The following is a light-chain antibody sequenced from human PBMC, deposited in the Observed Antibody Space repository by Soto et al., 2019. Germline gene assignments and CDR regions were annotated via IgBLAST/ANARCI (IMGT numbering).Light chain of an antibody. CDR1: SSNIGTNN. CDR3: QSYDSNLNGLYV. CDR2: ANN. J-gene: IGLJ1*01. Sequence: HSVQTHPPSVSGAPGHRDTISCTGSSSNIGTNNVHWYQHLPGAAPKVLIYANNNRPSGVPDRFSVSKSGTSASLAITGLQAEDEADYYCQSYDSNLNGLYVFGTGTKVTVL. V-gene: IGLV1-40*01.